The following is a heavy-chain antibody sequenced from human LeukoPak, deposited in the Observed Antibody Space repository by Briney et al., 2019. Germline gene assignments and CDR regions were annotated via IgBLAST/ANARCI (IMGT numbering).Heavy chain of an antibody. CDR2: FDPEDGET. D-gene: IGHD6-13*01. Sequence: ASVKVSCKVSGYTLTELSMHWVRQAPGKGLEWMGGFDPEDGETIYAQKFRGRVTMTEDTSTDTAYMELSSLRSEDTAVYYCATEIFRAAAGTRDYWGQGTLVTVSS. CDR1: GYTLTELS. J-gene: IGHJ4*02. V-gene: IGHV1-24*01. CDR3: ATEIFRAAAGTRDY.